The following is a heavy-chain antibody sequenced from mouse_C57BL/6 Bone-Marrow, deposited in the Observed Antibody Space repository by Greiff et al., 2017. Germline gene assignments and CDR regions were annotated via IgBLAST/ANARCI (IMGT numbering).Heavy chain of an antibody. CDR3: ASDGSSGGYCFDV. V-gene: IGHV1-47*01. CDR2: FHPYNDDT. D-gene: IGHD1-3*01. J-gene: IGHJ2*01. Sequence: VKLMESGAELVKPGASVKLSCKASGYTFTTYPIGWMKQNHGKSLEWIGNFHPYNDDTKYNEKFKGKATLTAEKSSSTVYLELSRLTSDDSSVXYCASDGSSGGYCFDVWGTGTTLTVSS. CDR1: GYTFTTYP.